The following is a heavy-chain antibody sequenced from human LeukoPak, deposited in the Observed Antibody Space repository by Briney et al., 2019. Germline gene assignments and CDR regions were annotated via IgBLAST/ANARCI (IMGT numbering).Heavy chain of an antibody. Sequence: SQTLSLTCTVSGDSFSGYYWNWIRQPPGKGLEWIGYLFPSGNTNYNPSLKSRVTISADTSKNHLSLKLSSVTAADTAVYYCARLTGLSYVDVWGKGTTVTVSS. V-gene: IGHV4-4*09. D-gene: IGHD3-10*01. J-gene: IGHJ6*03. CDR3: ARLTGLSYVDV. CDR2: LFPSGNT. CDR1: GDSFSGYY.